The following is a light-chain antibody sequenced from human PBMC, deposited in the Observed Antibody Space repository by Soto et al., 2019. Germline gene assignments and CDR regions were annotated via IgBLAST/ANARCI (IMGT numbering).Light chain of an antibody. CDR1: SRDVGGYNY. V-gene: IGLV2-14*03. Sequence: QSVLTQPASVSGAPGQTITISCTGSSRDVGGYNYVPWYQQHPDKAPRLMIYDVSNRPSGVSDRFSGSKSGDTASLTISGLQAEDEADYYSSSFTSRHTYVFGTGTKGTVL. CDR3: SSFTSRHTYV. CDR2: DVS. J-gene: IGLJ1*01.